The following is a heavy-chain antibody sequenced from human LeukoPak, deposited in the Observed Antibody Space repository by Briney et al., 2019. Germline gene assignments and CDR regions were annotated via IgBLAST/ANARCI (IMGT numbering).Heavy chain of an antibody. CDR2: IYTSGST. J-gene: IGHJ6*03. CDR3: ARLIGHYYYYYMDV. Sequence: NPSQTLSLTCTVSGGSISSGSYYWSWIRQPAGKGLEWIGRIYTSGSTNYNPSLKSRVTISVDTSKNQFSLKLSSVTAADTAVYYCARLIGHYYYYYMDVWGKGTTVTVS. D-gene: IGHD3-22*01. V-gene: IGHV4-61*02. CDR1: GGSISSGSYY.